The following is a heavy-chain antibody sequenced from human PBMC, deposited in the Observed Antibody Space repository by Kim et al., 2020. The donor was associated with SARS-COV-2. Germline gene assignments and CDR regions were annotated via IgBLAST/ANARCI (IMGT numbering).Heavy chain of an antibody. Sequence: SETLSLTCAVYGGSFSGYYWSWIRQPPGKGLEWIGEINHSGSTNYNPSLKSRVTISVDTSKNQFSLKLSSVTAADTAVYYCARLATTPGYYYYYMDVWGKGTTVTVSS. CDR2: INHSGST. D-gene: IGHD1-1*01. CDR3: ARLATTPGYYYYYMDV. CDR1: GGSFSGYY. V-gene: IGHV4-34*01. J-gene: IGHJ6*03.